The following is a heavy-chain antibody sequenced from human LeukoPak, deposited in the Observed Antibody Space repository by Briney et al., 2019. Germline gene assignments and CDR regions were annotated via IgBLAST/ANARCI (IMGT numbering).Heavy chain of an antibody. CDR1: GFTFSSYS. V-gene: IGHV3-7*01. CDR2: IKQDGSEK. Sequence: PGGSLRLSCAASGFTFSSYSMNWVRQAPGKGLEWVANIKQDGSEKNYVDSVKGRFTISRDNAENSLYLQINSLRAEDTAVYHCARRLEHYYGMDVWGQGTTVTVSS. D-gene: IGHD1-1*01. J-gene: IGHJ6*02. CDR3: ARRLEHYYGMDV.